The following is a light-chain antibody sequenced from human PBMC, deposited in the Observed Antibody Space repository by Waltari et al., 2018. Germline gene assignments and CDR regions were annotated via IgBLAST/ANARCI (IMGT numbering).Light chain of an antibody. CDR2: ATS. Sequence: VLTQFPGTMSLSPGETATLSCRTSQSLVNNYLAWYQQKPGQAPRLLIYATSTRASGIPDRFSGSESGTDFTLTISRLEPEDFAVYYCQHYGSSLYTFGQGTKLELK. V-gene: IGKV3-20*01. CDR1: QSLVNNY. CDR3: QHYGSSLYT. J-gene: IGKJ2*01.